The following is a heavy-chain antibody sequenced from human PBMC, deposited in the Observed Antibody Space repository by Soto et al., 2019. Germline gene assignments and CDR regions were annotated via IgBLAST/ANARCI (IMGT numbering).Heavy chain of an antibody. CDR1: GVPISSLY. CDR3: ARRASGYFGDDAFEI. CDR2: IYYSGST. V-gene: IGHV4-59*08. D-gene: IGHD3-22*01. J-gene: IGHJ3*02. Sequence: SDTLSLTCTASGVPISSLYWSWIRQPPGKGLEWIGYIYYSGSTNYNPSLKSRVTISVDTSKNQFSLKLSSVTAADTAVYYCARRASGYFGDDAFEIWGQGTMVS.